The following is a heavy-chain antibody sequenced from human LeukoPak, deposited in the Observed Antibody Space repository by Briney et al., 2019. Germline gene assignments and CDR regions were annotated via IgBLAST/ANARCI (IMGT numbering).Heavy chain of an antibody. Sequence: GGSLRLSCAASGFTFSSYSMNWVRQAPGKGLEWVSSISSSSSYIYYADSVKGRFTISRDNAKNSLYLQMNSLRAEDTAVYYCARDLAAAGAGLGYWGQGTLVTVSS. D-gene: IGHD6-13*01. CDR3: ARDLAAAGAGLGY. J-gene: IGHJ4*02. V-gene: IGHV3-21*01. CDR1: GFTFSSYS. CDR2: ISSSSSYI.